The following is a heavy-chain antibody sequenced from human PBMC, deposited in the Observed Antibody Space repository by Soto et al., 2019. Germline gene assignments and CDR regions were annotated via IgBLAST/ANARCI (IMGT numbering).Heavy chain of an antibody. Sequence: GASVKVSCKAAGGTFSSYAISWVRQAPGQGLEWMGGIIPIFGTPNYAQKFQGRVTITAGESTSTVYMELSSLRSEDTAVFYCAREYHWNSLYYGMDVWGQGTKVTVYS. D-gene: IGHD1-7*01. CDR2: IIPIFGTP. CDR3: AREYHWNSLYYGMDV. CDR1: GGTFSSYA. V-gene: IGHV1-69*13. J-gene: IGHJ6*02.